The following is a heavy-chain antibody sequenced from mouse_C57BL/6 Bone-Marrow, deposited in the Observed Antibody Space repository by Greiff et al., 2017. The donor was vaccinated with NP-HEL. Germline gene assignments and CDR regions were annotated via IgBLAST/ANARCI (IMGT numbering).Heavy chain of an antibody. CDR3: ARIVPGWYFDV. J-gene: IGHJ1*03. Sequence: QVQLQQSGPGLVQPSQSLSITCTVSGFSLTSYGVHWVRQSPGKGLEWLGVIWSGGSTDYNAAFISRLSISKDNSKSQVFFKMNSLQADDTAIYYCARIVPGWYFDVWGTGTTVTVSS. CDR1: GFSLTSYG. CDR2: IWSGGST. V-gene: IGHV2-2*01.